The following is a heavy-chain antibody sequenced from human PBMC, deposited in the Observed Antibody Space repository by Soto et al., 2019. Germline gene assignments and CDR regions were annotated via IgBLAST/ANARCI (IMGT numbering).Heavy chain of an antibody. Sequence: EVQLVESGGGLVQPGGSLRLSCAAYGFTFSSYSMNWVRQAPGKGLEWVSYISSSSSTIYYADSVKGRFTISRDNAKNSLYLQMNSLRDEDTAVYYFARAITMVRGVPNYWGQGTLVTVSS. CDR2: ISSSSSTI. J-gene: IGHJ4*02. V-gene: IGHV3-48*02. D-gene: IGHD3-10*01. CDR1: GFTFSSYS. CDR3: ARAITMVRGVPNY.